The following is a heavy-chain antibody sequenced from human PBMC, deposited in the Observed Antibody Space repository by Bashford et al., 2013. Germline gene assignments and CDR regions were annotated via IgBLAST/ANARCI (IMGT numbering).Heavy chain of an antibody. CDR2: IIPIFGTA. V-gene: IGHV1-69*13. Sequence: SVKVSCKASGGTFSSYAISWVRQAPGQGLEWMGGIIPIFGTANYAQKFQGRVTITADESTSTAYMELSSLRSEDTAVYYCAREGGTIVATFDYWGQGTLVTVSS. CDR3: AREGGTIVATFDY. CDR1: GGTFSSYA. D-gene: IGHD5-12*01. J-gene: IGHJ4*02.